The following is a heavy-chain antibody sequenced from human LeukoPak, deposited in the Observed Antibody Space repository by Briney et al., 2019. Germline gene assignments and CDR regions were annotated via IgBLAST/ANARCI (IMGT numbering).Heavy chain of an antibody. J-gene: IGHJ3*01. CDR2: IIPIYGAT. V-gene: IGHV1-69*05. Sequence: SVKVFCKASGGSFSNDAISWVRQAPGQGLEWMGQIIPIYGATNYAQKFEDRVTISMDESPDTANMELSSLRSDDTAVYYCAREARYCEHTSCYPAFGLWGQGTPVTVSS. D-gene: IGHD2-2*01. CDR3: AREARYCEHTSCYPAFGL. CDR1: GGSFSNDA.